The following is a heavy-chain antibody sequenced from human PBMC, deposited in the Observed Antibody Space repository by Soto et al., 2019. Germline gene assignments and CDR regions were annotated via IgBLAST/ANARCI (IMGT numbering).Heavy chain of an antibody. CDR2: TSSSSSTI. V-gene: IGHV3-48*02. J-gene: IGHJ6*02. D-gene: IGHD6-13*01. CDR3: ARDRRTLKGSSSWYSNYYYGMDV. Sequence: GGSLRLSCAASGFTFSSYSMNWVRQAPGKGLEWVSYTSSSSSTIYYADSVKGRFTISRDNAKNSLYLQMNSLRDEDTAVYYCARDRRTLKGSSSWYSNYYYGMDVWGQGTTVTVSS. CDR1: GFTFSSYS.